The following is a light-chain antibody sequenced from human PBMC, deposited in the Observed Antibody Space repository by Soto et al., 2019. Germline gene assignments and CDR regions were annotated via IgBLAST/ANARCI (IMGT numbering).Light chain of an antibody. CDR1: SSDVGAYNF. CDR2: EVS. Sequence: QSALTQPPSASGSPGQSVTISCTGTSSDVGAYNFVSWYQQHPGKVPKRMIYEVSKRPSGVPDRFSGSKSGNTASLTVSGLQAEDEADYYCSPYAVSNNFHVVFGGGTKLTVL. CDR3: SPYAVSNNFHVV. V-gene: IGLV2-8*01. J-gene: IGLJ2*01.